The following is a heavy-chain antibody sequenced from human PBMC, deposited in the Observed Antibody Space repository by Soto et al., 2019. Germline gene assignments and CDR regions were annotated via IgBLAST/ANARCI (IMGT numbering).Heavy chain of an antibody. D-gene: IGHD5-12*01. CDR2: ISAYNGNT. J-gene: IGHJ4*02. Sequence: QVQLVQSGAEVKKPGASVKVSCKASGYTFTSYGISWVRQAPGQGLEWMGWISAYNGNTNYAQKLQGRVTMTTDTATSTADRELRSLRSDDTAVYYCARIPSGYDASYYFDYWGQGTLVTVPS. V-gene: IGHV1-18*01. CDR3: ARIPSGYDASYYFDY. CDR1: GYTFTSYG.